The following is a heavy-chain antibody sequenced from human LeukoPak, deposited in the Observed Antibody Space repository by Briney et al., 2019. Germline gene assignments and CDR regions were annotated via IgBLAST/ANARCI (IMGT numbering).Heavy chain of an antibody. D-gene: IGHD1-1*01. CDR3: ARDSGTDDAFDI. J-gene: IGHJ3*02. Sequence: GGSLRLSCAASGFTFSSYWMHWVRQAPGKGLVWVSRINGDGSSTSYADSVKGRFTISRDNAKNTLDLQMNSLRAEDTAVYYCARDSGTDDAFDIWGQGTMVTVSS. CDR1: GFTFSSYW. CDR2: INGDGSST. V-gene: IGHV3-74*01.